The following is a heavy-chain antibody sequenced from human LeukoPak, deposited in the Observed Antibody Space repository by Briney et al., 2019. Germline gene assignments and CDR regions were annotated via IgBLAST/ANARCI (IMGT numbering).Heavy chain of an antibody. J-gene: IGHJ4*02. CDR3: ARDAGARSYYDSSGSPIGY. Sequence: ASVKVSCKASGYTFTGYYMHWVRQAPGQGLEWMGRINPNSGGTNYAQKFQGRVTMTRDTSTSTVYMELSSLRSEDTAVYYCARDAGARSYYDSSGSPIGYWGQGTLVTVSS. CDR1: GYTFTGYY. V-gene: IGHV1-2*06. D-gene: IGHD3-22*01. CDR2: INPNSGGT.